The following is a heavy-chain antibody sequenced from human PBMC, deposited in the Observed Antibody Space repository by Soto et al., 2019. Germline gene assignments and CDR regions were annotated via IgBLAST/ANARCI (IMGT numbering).Heavy chain of an antibody. CDR2: INPNSGGT. D-gene: IGHD5-12*01. J-gene: IGHJ6*02. CDR3: ARGTVATIYYFYGMDV. V-gene: IGHV1-2*02. Sequence: ASVKVSCKASGYTFTDYYMHWVRQAPGQGLEGVGWINPNSGGTNYAQKFRGRVTMTRDTSISTAYMELSRLRSDDTAVYYCARGTVATIYYFYGMDVWGQGTTVTVSS. CDR1: GYTFTDYY.